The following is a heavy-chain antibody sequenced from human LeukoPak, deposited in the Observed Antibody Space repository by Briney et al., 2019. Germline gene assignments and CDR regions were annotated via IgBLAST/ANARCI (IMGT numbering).Heavy chain of an antibody. V-gene: IGHV4-34*01. CDR3: ASEVVGAYYFDY. CDR2: INHSGST. Sequence: PSETLSLTCAVYGGSFSGYYWSWIRQPPGKGLEWIGEINHSGSTNYNPSLKSRVTISVDTSKNQFSLKLSSVTAADTAVYYCASEVVGAYYFDYGGQGTLVTVSS. D-gene: IGHD1-26*01. CDR1: GGSFSGYY. J-gene: IGHJ4*02.